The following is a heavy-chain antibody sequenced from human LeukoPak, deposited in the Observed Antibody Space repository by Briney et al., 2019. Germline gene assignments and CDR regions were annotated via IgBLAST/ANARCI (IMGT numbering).Heavy chain of an antibody. CDR2: IYYSGST. Sequence: SETLSLTCTVSGGSISSSSYYWGWIRQPPGKGLEWIGSIYYSGSTYYNPSLKSRVTISVDTSKNQFSLKLSSVTAADTAVYYCARDRYCSGGSCYDYWGQGTLVTVSS. D-gene: IGHD2-15*01. V-gene: IGHV4-39*07. CDR1: GGSISSSSYY. J-gene: IGHJ4*02. CDR3: ARDRYCSGGSCYDY.